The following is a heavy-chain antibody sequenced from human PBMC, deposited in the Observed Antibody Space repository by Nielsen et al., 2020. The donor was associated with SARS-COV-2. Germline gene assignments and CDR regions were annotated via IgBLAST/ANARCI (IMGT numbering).Heavy chain of an antibody. CDR3: ARDKGGTNTKYYFDN. CDR1: GFTFSSYG. CDR2: IWFDGSNR. D-gene: IGHD2-8*01. V-gene: IGHV3-33*01. Sequence: GESLKISCAASGFTFSSYGMHWVRQAPGKGLEWVAVIWFDGSNRFYADSVKGRFTISRHNSKNTLYLQMSSLRAEDTAVYYCARDKGGTNTKYYFDNWGQGTLVTVSS. J-gene: IGHJ4*02.